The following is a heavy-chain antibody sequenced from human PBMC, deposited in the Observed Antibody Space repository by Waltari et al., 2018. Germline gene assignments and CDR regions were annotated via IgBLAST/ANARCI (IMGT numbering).Heavy chain of an antibody. Sequence: QVQLVESGGGVVQPGRSLSLSCGASEFTFRSYAMHWVRQAPGKGLEWVAVISYNERNIYYVDSVKGRFIISRDNSRKMLYLQMNSLRTEDTAVYYCARDYCDRTNCHGMDVWGQGTTVTVSS. J-gene: IGHJ6*02. CDR2: ISYNERNI. CDR3: ARDYCDRTNCHGMDV. V-gene: IGHV3-30*04. D-gene: IGHD3-22*01. CDR1: EFTFRSYA.